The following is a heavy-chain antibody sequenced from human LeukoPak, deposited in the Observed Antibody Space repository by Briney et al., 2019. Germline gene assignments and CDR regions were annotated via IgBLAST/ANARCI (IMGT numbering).Heavy chain of an antibody. J-gene: IGHJ4*02. V-gene: IGHV3-30*18. D-gene: IGHD2-21*02. CDR2: ISHDGTNK. CDR3: AKDLGDYYGDY. CDR1: GFPFSSYG. Sequence: GRSLRLSCAASGFPFSSYGMHWVRQAPGKGLEWVAVISHDGTNKYYVDSVKGRFTISRDNSKNTLYLQMNSLRAEDTAVYYCAKDLGDYYGDYWGQGTLVTVSS.